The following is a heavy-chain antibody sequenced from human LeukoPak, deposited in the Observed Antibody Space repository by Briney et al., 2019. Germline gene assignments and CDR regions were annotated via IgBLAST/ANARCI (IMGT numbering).Heavy chain of an antibody. Sequence: SETLSLTCTVSGGSVSSGSYYWTWIRQHPGKGLEWIGYIYYNGSTYYNPSLKSRVTISVDTSSNQFSLRLRSLTVADTAVYYCARDRQWLGSDYWGQGTLVTVSS. D-gene: IGHD6-19*01. CDR1: GGSVSSGSYY. J-gene: IGHJ4*02. CDR2: IYYNGST. CDR3: ARDRQWLGSDY. V-gene: IGHV4-31*03.